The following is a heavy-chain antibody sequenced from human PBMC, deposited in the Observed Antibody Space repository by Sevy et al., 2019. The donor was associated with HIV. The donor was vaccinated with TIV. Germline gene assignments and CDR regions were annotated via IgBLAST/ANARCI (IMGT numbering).Heavy chain of an antibody. CDR1: GYTLSELS. CDR3: ATTKDYYDSSGSPFDY. V-gene: IGHV1-24*01. D-gene: IGHD3-22*01. Sequence: ASVKVSCKVSGYTLSELSMHWVRLAPGKGLEWMGSFDPEDEETTYAQKFQGRVTMTEDTSTDTAYMELSSLRSEDTAVYYCATTKDYYDSSGSPFDYGGQGTLVTVSS. CDR2: FDPEDEET. J-gene: IGHJ4*02.